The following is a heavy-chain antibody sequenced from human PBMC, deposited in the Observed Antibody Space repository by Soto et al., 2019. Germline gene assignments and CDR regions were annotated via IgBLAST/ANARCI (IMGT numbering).Heavy chain of an antibody. CDR1: GYTFTGYY. D-gene: IGHD1-7*01. CDR3: AREGNWNYSGRAEYYYYGMDV. V-gene: IGHV1-2*04. Sequence: ASVKVSCKASGYTFTGYYMHWVRQAPGQGLEWMGWINPNSGGTNYAQKFQGWVTMTRDTCISTAYMELSRLGSDDTAVYYCAREGNWNYSGRAEYYYYGMDVWGQGTTVTVSS. J-gene: IGHJ6*02. CDR2: INPNSGGT.